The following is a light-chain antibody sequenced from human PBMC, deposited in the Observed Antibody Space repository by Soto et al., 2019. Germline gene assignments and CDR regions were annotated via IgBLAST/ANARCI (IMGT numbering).Light chain of an antibody. Sequence: EIVMTQSPATLSVSPGERSTLSCRASQSVSSKLAWFQQKPCQAPRLLIYGTSTRATGIPARLSGSGSGTEFTLTISSLQSEDFGLYYCHQYNNFWTFGQGTKVDIK. CDR2: GTS. CDR3: HQYNNFWT. V-gene: IGKV3-15*01. CDR1: QSVSSK. J-gene: IGKJ1*01.